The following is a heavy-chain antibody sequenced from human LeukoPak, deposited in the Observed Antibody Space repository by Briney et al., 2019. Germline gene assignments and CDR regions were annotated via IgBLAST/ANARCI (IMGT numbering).Heavy chain of an antibody. V-gene: IGHV1-18*01. J-gene: IGHJ3*02. CDR2: ISAYNGNT. D-gene: IGHD3-22*01. Sequence: ASVKVPCKASGYRFSSYGISWVRQAPGQGLEWMGWISAYNGNTNYAQKLQGRVTMTTDTSTSTAYMELRSLRSDDTAVYYCARTEYYYGSSGHPRSNAFDIWGQGTMVTVSS. CDR1: GYRFSSYG. CDR3: ARTEYYYGSSGHPRSNAFDI.